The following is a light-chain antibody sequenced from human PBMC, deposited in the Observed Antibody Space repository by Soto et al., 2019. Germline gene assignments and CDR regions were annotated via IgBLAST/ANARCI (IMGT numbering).Light chain of an antibody. CDR3: QQYGSSPLT. Sequence: EIVLTQSPGTLSLSPGERATLSCRASQSVSSSCLAWYQQKPGQAPRLLIYCASSRATGIPDRFSGSGSGTDFTLTISRLEPKDFAVYYCQQYGSSPLTFGGGTKVDIK. J-gene: IGKJ4*01. CDR1: QSVSSSC. V-gene: IGKV3-20*01. CDR2: CAS.